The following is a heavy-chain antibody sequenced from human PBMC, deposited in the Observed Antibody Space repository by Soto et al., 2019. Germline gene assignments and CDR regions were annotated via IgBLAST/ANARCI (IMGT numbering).Heavy chain of an antibody. Sequence: PSETLSPTCPVSGASISSGESFGNWIRHQEGYGLERIGYIYYSGSTYYNPSLKSRVTISVDTSKNQFSLNLRSVTAADTAVYYCARRAPFSYYDSSTYYFPGAFDIWGQGTMVTVSS. CDR3: ARRAPFSYYDSSTYYFPGAFDI. V-gene: IGHV4-31*03. CDR1: GASISSGESF. J-gene: IGHJ3*02. CDR2: IYYSGST. D-gene: IGHD3-22*01.